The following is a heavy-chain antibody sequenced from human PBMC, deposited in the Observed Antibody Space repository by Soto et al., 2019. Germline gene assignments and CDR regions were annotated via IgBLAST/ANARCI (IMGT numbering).Heavy chain of an antibody. CDR2: ISYDGSNK. V-gene: IGHV3-30*18. J-gene: IGHJ6*02. D-gene: IGHD6-19*01. CDR3: AKDFSSGPSATYYYYYGMDV. Sequence: GGSLRLSCAASGFTFSSYGMHWVRQAPGKGLEWVAVISYDGSNKYYADSVKGRFTISRDNSKNTLYLQMNSLRAEDTAVYYCAKDFSSGPSATYYYYYGMDVWGQGTTVTVSS. CDR1: GFTFSSYG.